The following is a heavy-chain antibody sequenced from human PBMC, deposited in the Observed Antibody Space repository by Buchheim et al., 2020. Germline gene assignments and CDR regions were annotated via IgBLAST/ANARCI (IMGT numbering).Heavy chain of an antibody. D-gene: IGHD1-1*01. Sequence: QVQLQESGPGLVKPSETLSVTCTVSGGSIGSYYWSWIRQPPGKGLEWIGYIYYSGSTNYNTSLKSRVSITVATSKNQVLLKLSSVIAADTAVYYCARDGTTTGGYYFDYWGQGTL. CDR3: ARDGTTTGGYYFDY. J-gene: IGHJ4*02. CDR2: IYYSGST. V-gene: IGHV4-59*01. CDR1: GGSIGSYY.